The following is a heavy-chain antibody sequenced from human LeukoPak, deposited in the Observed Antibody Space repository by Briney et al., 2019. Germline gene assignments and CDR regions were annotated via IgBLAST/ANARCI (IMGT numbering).Heavy chain of an antibody. D-gene: IGHD3-22*01. J-gene: IGHJ4*02. CDR3: ARVKWYYDSSGYDY. Sequence: GGSLRLSCAASGFTFDDYGMSWVRQAPGKGLEWVSGINWNGGSTGYADSVKGRFTISRDNAKNSLYLQMNSLRAEDTAVYYCARVKWYYDSSGYDYWGQGTLVTVSS. CDR1: GFTFDDYG. V-gene: IGHV3-20*04. CDR2: INWNGGST.